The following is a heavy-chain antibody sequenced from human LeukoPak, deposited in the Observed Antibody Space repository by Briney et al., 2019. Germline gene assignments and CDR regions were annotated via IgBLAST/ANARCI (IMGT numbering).Heavy chain of an antibody. V-gene: IGHV4-39*01. CDR3: ASRNDILTGYVFNF. J-gene: IGHJ4*02. D-gene: IGHD3-9*01. CDR2: IYYSGST. Sequence: PSETLSLTCTASGGTVSSSIYYWGWIRQPPGKGLEWSGSIYYSGSTSYNPSLKSRVTISVDTSKNQFSLKLTSVTAADTAVYYCASRNDILTGYVFNFWGQGTLVTVSS. CDR1: GGTVSSSIYY.